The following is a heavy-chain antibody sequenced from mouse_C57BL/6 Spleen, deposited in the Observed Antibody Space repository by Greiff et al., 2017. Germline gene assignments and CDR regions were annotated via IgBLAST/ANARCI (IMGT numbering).Heavy chain of an antibody. CDR1: GYSITSGYY. CDR2: ISYDGSN. Sequence: VQLKASGPGLVKPSQSLSLTCSVTGYSITSGYYWNWIRQFPGNKLEWMGYISYDGSNNYNPSLKNRISITRDTSKNQFFLKLNSVTTEDTATYYCARDRSKGYFDYWGQGTTLTVSS. CDR3: ARDRSKGYFDY. J-gene: IGHJ2*01. D-gene: IGHD1-3*01. V-gene: IGHV3-6*01.